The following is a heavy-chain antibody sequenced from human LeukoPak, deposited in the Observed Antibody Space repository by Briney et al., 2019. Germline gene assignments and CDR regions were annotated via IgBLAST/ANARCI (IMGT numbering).Heavy chain of an antibody. J-gene: IGHJ5*02. CDR2: ISYDGSHK. D-gene: IGHD4-17*01. V-gene: IGHV3-30*18. Sequence: PGGSPRLSCAASGITFRSYGMHWVRQAPGKGLEWVAVISYDGSHKYYADSVKGRFSISRDNSKNTLYLQMNSLRADDTAVYYCAKGARGDTVTSIVGLNWFDPWGQGTLVTVSS. CDR1: GITFRSYG. CDR3: AKGARGDTVTSIVGLNWFDP.